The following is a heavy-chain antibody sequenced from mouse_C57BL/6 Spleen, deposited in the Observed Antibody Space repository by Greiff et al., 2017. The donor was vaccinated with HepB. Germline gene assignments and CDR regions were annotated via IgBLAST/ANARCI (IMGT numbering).Heavy chain of an antibody. J-gene: IGHJ3*01. CDR1: GYTFTSYW. CDR3: ATLLEGAWFAY. D-gene: IGHD2-14*01. V-gene: IGHV1-64*01. Sequence: QVQLQQPGAELVKPGASVKLSCKASGYTFTSYWMHWVKQRPGQGLEWIGMIHPNSGSTNYNEKFKSKATLTVDKSSSTAYMQLSSLTSEDSAVYYCATLLEGAWFAYWGQGTLVTVSA. CDR2: IHPNSGST.